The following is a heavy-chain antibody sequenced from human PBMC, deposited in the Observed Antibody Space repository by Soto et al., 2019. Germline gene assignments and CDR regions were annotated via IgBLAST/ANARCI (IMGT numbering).Heavy chain of an antibody. Sequence: PGGSLRLSCAASGFTFSSYSMNWVRQAPGKGLEWVSYISSSSSTIYYADSVKGRFTISRDNAKNSQYLQMNSLRAEDTAVYYCARDTAITIFGVVIKNENWFDPWGQGTLVTVSS. CDR1: GFTFSSYS. CDR2: ISSSSSTI. CDR3: ARDTAITIFGVVIKNENWFDP. V-gene: IGHV3-48*01. J-gene: IGHJ5*02. D-gene: IGHD3-3*01.